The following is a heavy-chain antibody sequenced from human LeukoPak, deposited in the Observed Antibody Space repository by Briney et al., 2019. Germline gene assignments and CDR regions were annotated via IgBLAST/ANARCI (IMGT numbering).Heavy chain of an antibody. CDR2: INHSGST. D-gene: IGHD3-10*01. CDR1: GGSFSGYY. Sequence: SPSETLSLTCAVYGGSFSGYYWSWIRQPPGKGLEWIGEINHSGSTNYNPSLKSRVTISVDTSKNQFSLKLSSVTAADTAVYYCARGALFYGSGSYYNYWGQGTLVTVSS. CDR3: ARGALFYGSGSYYNY. V-gene: IGHV4-34*01. J-gene: IGHJ4*02.